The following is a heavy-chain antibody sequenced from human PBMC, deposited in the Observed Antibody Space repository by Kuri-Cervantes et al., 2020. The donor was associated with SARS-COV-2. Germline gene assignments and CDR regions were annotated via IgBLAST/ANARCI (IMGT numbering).Heavy chain of an antibody. CDR3: ARGPWDSIAARRFGAFDI. D-gene: IGHD6-6*01. CDR2: IYHGGRT. J-gene: IGHJ3*02. V-gene: IGHV4-34*01. Sequence: SETLSLTCTVYGGSSSGYSWFWIRQPPGKGLEWIGEIYHGGRTYYNPSLKSRVTMSIDTSKNQFSLNLSSVTAADTAVYYCARGPWDSIAARRFGAFDIWGQGTMVTVSS. CDR1: GGSSSGYS.